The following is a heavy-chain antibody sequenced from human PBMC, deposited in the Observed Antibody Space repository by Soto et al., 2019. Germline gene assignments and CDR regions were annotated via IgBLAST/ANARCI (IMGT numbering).Heavy chain of an antibody. J-gene: IGHJ4*02. CDR1: GGSISSGGYS. V-gene: IGHV4-30-2*01. CDR2: IYHSGST. CDR3: AAGGGLPRYY. Sequence: QLQLQESGSGLVKPSQTLSLTCAVSGGSISSGGYSWSWIRQPPGKGLEWIGYIYHSGSTYYNPSLKGRVAISVDRAKNQFCLKLSSVTAADPAVYYCAAGGGLPRYYWGQGTLVTVSS. D-gene: IGHD5-12*01.